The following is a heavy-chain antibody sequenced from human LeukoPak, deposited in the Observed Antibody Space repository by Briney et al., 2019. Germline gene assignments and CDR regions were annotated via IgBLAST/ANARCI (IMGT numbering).Heavy chain of an antibody. V-gene: IGHV1-18*01. CDR1: GYTFTSYG. CDR2: ISAYNGDT. Sequence: ASVKVSCKASGYTFTSYGISWVQQAPGQGLEWMGWISAYNGDTNYAQKLQGRVTMTTDTSTSTAYMELRSLRSDDTAVYYCARVRAAQQLVYFNYWGQGTLVTVSS. CDR3: ARVRAAQQLVYFNY. D-gene: IGHD6-13*01. J-gene: IGHJ4*02.